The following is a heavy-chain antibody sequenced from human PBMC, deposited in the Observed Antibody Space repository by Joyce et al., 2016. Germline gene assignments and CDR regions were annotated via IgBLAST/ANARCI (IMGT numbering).Heavy chain of an antibody. D-gene: IGHD3/OR15-3a*01. CDR1: GYDFRSYW. CDR2: IYPGDSDT. V-gene: IGHV5-51*01. CDR3: ARQDLGYDFWKGYDS. Sequence: EVQLVQSGTEVKKPGESVKISCKGSGYDFRSYWINWVRQMPGKGLEWMGTIYPGDSDTKDSPSFQGRVTISADKSINTAYLQWRGLRASDTAIYYCARQDLGYDFWKGYDSWGQGTLVTVSS. J-gene: IGHJ5*01.